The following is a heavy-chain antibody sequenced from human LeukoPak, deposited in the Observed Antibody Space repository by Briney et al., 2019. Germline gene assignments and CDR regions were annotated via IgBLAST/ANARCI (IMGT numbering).Heavy chain of an antibody. CDR1: GYSFPNYW. V-gene: IGHV5-51*01. D-gene: IGHD5-12*01. J-gene: IGHJ4*02. Sequence: GESPKISCKGSGYSFPNYWIGWVRQMPGKGLEWLGILYPGDSDTRYSPSFQGQVTISADKSISTAYLQWSSLKASDTAMYYCASRLRERFDSWGQGTLVTVSS. CDR3: ASRLRERFDS. CDR2: LYPGDSDT.